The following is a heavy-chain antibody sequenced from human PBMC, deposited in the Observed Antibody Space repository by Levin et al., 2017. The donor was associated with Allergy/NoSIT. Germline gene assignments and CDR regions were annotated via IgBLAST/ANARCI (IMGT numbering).Heavy chain of an antibody. V-gene: IGHV4-39*07. D-gene: IGHD2-15*01. Sequence: SQTLSLTCTVSGGSISSSSYYWGWIRQPPGKGLEWIGSIYYSGSTYYNPSLKSRVTISVDTSKNQFSLKLSSVTAADTAVYYCARDGEMVAAGAFDIWGQGTMVTVSS. J-gene: IGHJ3*02. CDR1: GGSISSSSYY. CDR2: IYYSGST. CDR3: ARDGEMVAAGAFDI.